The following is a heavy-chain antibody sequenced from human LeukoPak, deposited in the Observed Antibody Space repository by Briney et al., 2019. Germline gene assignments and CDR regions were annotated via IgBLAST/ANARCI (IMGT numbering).Heavy chain of an antibody. Sequence: ASVKISCKASGYTFTDYYMHWVQQAPGKGLEWMGRVDPEDGETIYAEKFQGRVTITADTSTDTAYMELSSLRSEDTAVYYCAGLFWSGYDWFDPWGQGTLVTVSS. CDR1: GYTFTDYY. CDR3: AGLFWSGYDWFDP. CDR2: VDPEDGET. V-gene: IGHV1-69-2*01. J-gene: IGHJ5*02. D-gene: IGHD3-3*01.